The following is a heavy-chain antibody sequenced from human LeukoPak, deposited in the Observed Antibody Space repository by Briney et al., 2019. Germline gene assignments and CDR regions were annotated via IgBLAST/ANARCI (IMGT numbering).Heavy chain of an antibody. Sequence: SQTLSLTCAISGDSVSSHSAAWNWIRQSPSRGLEWLGRTYYRSKWYNDYAVSVKSRITINPDTSKNQSSLQLNSVTPEDTAVYYCATGTYYYYGMDVWGQGTTVTVSS. D-gene: IGHD1-1*01. CDR2: TYYRSKWYN. CDR1: GDSVSSHSAA. V-gene: IGHV6-1*01. CDR3: ATGTYYYYGMDV. J-gene: IGHJ6*02.